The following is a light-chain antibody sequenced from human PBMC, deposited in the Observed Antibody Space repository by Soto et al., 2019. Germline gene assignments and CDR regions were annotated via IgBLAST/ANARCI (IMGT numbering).Light chain of an antibody. J-gene: IGLJ3*02. CDR1: SSDVGAYNY. Sequence: QLVLTQPASVSGSPGQSITISCTGSSSDVGAYNYVSWFQQHPGKAPKLIIYEVSNRPSGVSDRFSGSKSGNTASLTISGLQAEDEADYHCSSYTSSTTWVFGGGTKLTVL. CDR2: EVS. V-gene: IGLV2-14*01. CDR3: SSYTSSTTWV.